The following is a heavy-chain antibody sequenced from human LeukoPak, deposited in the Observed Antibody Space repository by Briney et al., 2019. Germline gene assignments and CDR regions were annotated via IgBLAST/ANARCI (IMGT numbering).Heavy chain of an antibody. V-gene: IGHV3-48*04. J-gene: IGHJ4*02. D-gene: IGHD3-10*01. Sequence: GGSLRLSCAASEFTFSSYSMNWVRQAPGKGLEWVSYISGSSTTIYYADSVKGRFTISRDNAKNSLYLQMSSLRVEDTAVYYCARDGLVRGLQYYFEYWGQGTLVTVSS. CDR2: ISGSSTTI. CDR3: ARDGLVRGLQYYFEY. CDR1: EFTFSSYS.